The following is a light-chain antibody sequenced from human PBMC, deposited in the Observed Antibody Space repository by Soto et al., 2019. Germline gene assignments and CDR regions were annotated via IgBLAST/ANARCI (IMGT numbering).Light chain of an antibody. CDR2: GAS. Sequence: ETVMTQSPVTLSVSPGERATLSCRASQSVGSNLAWYQQKPGQAPRLLIYGASTRATSIPGRFSGSGSGKEFTLTISRLQSEDFAVYYCQQYNDWRTFGQGNKVEIK. V-gene: IGKV3-15*01. CDR1: QSVGSN. CDR3: QQYNDWRT. J-gene: IGKJ2*01.